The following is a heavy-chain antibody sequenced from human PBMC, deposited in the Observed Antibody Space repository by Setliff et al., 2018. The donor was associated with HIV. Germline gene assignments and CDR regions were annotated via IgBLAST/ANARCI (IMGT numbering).Heavy chain of an antibody. CDR3: AKDRDWRLIAEYFQD. CDR2: VTGRGDPT. D-gene: IGHD2-8*02. CDR1: GFKFSSYA. V-gene: IGHV3-23*01. Sequence: GGSLRLSCAASGFKFSSYAMSWVRQARGKGLEWVASVTGRGDPTYYADSVKGRFIISRDNSKNTLYLQLSSLRADDTAIYFCAKDRDWRLIAEYFQDWGQGSLVTVSS. J-gene: IGHJ1*01.